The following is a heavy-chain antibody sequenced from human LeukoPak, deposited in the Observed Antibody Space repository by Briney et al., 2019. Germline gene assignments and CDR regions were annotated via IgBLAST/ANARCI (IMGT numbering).Heavy chain of an antibody. CDR2: ISSSGSTI. J-gene: IGHJ4*02. CDR3: ARVSGWYVFDY. CDR1: GFTFSSYE. V-gene: IGHV3-48*03. D-gene: IGHD6-19*01. Sequence: GGSLRLSCAASGFTFSSYEMNWVRQAPGKGLEWVSYISSSGSTIYYADSVKGRFTISRDNAKNSLYLQMNSLRAEETAVYYCARVSGWYVFDYWGQGTLVTVSS.